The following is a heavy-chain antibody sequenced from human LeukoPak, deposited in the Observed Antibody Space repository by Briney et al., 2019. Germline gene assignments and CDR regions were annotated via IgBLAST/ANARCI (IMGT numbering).Heavy chain of an antibody. CDR3: ASQWFCGSLTCKDYYYKGMDV. CDR1: GGSISSSSYY. D-gene: IGHD2-2*01. J-gene: IGHJ6*02. Sequence: PSETLSLTCSVSGGSISSSSYYWGWIRQPPGKGMEWIGSNYYSGSTYYNPSLKSRVTISVDTSKNQFSLKLSSVTATGTATYYCASQWFCGSLTCKDYYYKGMDVCGQGTTVIVSS. CDR2: NYYSGST. V-gene: IGHV4-39*07.